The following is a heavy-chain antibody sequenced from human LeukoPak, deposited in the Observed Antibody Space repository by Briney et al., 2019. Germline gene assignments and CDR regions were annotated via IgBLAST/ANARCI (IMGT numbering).Heavy chain of an antibody. CDR2: ISYDGSNK. CDR1: GFTFSSYA. D-gene: IGHD3-3*02. J-gene: IGHJ4*02. CDR3: ARDVLISYFDY. V-gene: IGHV3-30*04. Sequence: PGRSLRLSCAASGFTFSSYAMHWVRQAPGKGLEWVAVISYDGSNKYYADSVKGRFTISRDNSKNTLYLQMNSLRAEDTAVYYCARDVLISYFDYWGQGTLVTVSS.